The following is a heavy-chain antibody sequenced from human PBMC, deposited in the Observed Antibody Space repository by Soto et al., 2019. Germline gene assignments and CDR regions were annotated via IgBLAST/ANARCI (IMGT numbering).Heavy chain of an antibody. D-gene: IGHD3-16*01. J-gene: IGHJ5*02. V-gene: IGHV4-39*01. CDR1: GGSISSSSYF. Sequence: QLQLRESGPGLVKPSETLSLTCTVSGGSISSSSYFWGWIRQPPGKGLEWIGSIYNSGSTWHNPSRESRVTISVDTSKNQFSLRLSSVTAADTALYYCARHLATVPTRNTYRGSSGWFDPWGQGTLVIVSS. CDR3: ARHLATVPTRNTYRGSSGWFDP. CDR2: IYNSGST.